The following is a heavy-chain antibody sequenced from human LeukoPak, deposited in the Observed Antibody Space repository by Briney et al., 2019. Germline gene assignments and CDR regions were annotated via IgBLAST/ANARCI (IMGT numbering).Heavy chain of an antibody. V-gene: IGHV3-53*04. Sequence: GGSLRLSCAASGFTVSSNYMSWVRQAPGKGLEWVSVIYADGSPHYAESVRGRFTISRHISKNTLYLQMNSLRPEDTAVYYCTRDPSSSWDQPTDDYWGQGTLVTVSS. CDR1: GFTVSSNY. CDR3: TRDPSSSWDQPTDDY. D-gene: IGHD2-2*01. CDR2: IYADGSP. J-gene: IGHJ4*02.